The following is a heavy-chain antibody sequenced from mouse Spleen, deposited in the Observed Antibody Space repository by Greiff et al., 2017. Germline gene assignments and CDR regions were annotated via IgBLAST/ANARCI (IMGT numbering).Heavy chain of an antibody. CDR1: GFTFSDYY. V-gene: IGHV5-12*02. Sequence: EVQVVESGGGLVQPGGSLKLSCATSGFTFSDYYMYWVRQTPEKRLEWVAYISNGGGSTYYPDTVKGRFTISRDNAKNTLYLQMSRLKSEDTAMYYCARQKGTLYYAMDYWGQGTSVTVSS. J-gene: IGHJ4*01. CDR2: ISNGGGST. CDR3: ARQKGTLYYAMDY.